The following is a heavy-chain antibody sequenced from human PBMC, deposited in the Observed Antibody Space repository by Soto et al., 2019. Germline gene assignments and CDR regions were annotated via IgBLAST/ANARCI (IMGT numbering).Heavy chain of an antibody. CDR3: AALSGYTSYELGVNWFDP. CDR2: VIPTHGIS. D-gene: IGHD5-12*01. V-gene: IGHV1-69*02. Sequence: VQLVQSGPEVKEPGSSVRVSCRNSGNSSDIYGIHWVRQAPGQGLEWVGRVIPTHGISNYAPKFQGRVTISAXTPTXTXHRELSGLRHDDTAVYYCAALSGYTSYELGVNWFDPWGPGTLVTVSS. CDR1: GNSSDIYG. J-gene: IGHJ5*02.